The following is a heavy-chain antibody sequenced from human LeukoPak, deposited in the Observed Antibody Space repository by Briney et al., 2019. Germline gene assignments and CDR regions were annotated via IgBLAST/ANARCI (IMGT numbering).Heavy chain of an antibody. J-gene: IGHJ4*02. CDR3: AKGLDGSGSYSPLDY. CDR2: ISGSGDYT. CDR1: GFTFSNYA. D-gene: IGHD3-10*01. V-gene: IGHV3-23*01. Sequence: PGGSLRLSCAASGFTFSNYAMTWVRQAPGKGLEWVSSISGSGDYTYYADSVKGRFTISSDNSKNTLFLQMNSLRAEDTAVYYCAKGLDGSGSYSPLDYWGQGTLVTVSS.